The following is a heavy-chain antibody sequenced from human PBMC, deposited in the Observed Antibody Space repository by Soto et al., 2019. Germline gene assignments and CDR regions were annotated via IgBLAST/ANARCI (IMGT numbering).Heavy chain of an antibody. Sequence: PGGSLRLSCAASGFTFSSYAMHWVRQAPGKGLEWVAVISYDGSNKYYADSVKGRFTISRDNSKNTLYLQMNSLRAEDTAVYYCAIISVDIVATALGDPTFDYWGQGTLVTVSS. CDR3: AIISVDIVATALGDPTFDY. CDR2: ISYDGSNK. D-gene: IGHD5-12*01. CDR1: GFTFSSYA. V-gene: IGHV3-30-3*01. J-gene: IGHJ4*02.